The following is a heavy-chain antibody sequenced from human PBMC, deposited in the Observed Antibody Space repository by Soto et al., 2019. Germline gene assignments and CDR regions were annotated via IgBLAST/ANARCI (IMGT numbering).Heavy chain of an antibody. D-gene: IGHD1-1*01. CDR2: IYATGTT. CDR3: VRDATKNLRDWFDP. V-gene: IGHV4-4*07. J-gene: IGHJ5*02. CDR1: GASISGFY. Sequence: SETLSLTCTVSGASISGFYWSWIRKSAGKGLEWIGRIYATGTTDYNPSLKSRVMMSVDTSKKQFSLKLRSVTAADTAVYYCVRDATKNLRDWFDPWGQGISVTVSS.